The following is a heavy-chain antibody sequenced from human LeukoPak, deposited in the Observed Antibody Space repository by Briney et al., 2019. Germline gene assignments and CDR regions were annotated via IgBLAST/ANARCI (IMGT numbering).Heavy chain of an antibody. Sequence: GGSLRLSCAASGFTFSSYEMNWVRQAPGKGLEWVAFIRYDGSNKYYADSVKGRFTISRDNSKNTLYLQMNSLRAEDTAVYYCAKGLHPGYGSGSYRFEAFDIWGQGTMVTVSS. D-gene: IGHD3-10*01. CDR3: AKGLHPGYGSGSYRFEAFDI. V-gene: IGHV3-30*02. J-gene: IGHJ3*02. CDR1: GFTFSSYE. CDR2: IRYDGSNK.